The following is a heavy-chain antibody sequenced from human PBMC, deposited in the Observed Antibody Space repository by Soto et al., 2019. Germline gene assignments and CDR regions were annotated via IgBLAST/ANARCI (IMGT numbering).Heavy chain of an antibody. J-gene: IGHJ4*02. Sequence: PAGSLRLSCAAFGFTFSNYAMSGARQAPGKGLEWVSAIGGGGVPTYHADSVKGRFTISRDDSKNMLYLQMNSLKTEDTAVYYCTVKELPIDSWGQGTLVTVSS. CDR3: TVKELPIDS. CDR2: IGGGGVPT. D-gene: IGHD3-10*01. CDR1: GFTFSNYA. V-gene: IGHV3-23*01.